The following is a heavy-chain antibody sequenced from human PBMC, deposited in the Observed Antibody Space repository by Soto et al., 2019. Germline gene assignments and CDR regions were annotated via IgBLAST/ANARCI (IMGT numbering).Heavy chain of an antibody. Sequence: EVQLLESGGGLVQPGGSLRLSCAASGFTFSSYAMSWVRQAPGKGLEWVSAISGGGGSTYYTDSVKGRFTFSRDNSKNTLYLQMTSLRAEDTAVYYCATLQLYHWNYGVDYWGQGTLVTVSS. CDR3: ATLQLYHWNYGVDY. CDR2: ISGGGGST. V-gene: IGHV3-23*01. D-gene: IGHD1-7*01. CDR1: GFTFSSYA. J-gene: IGHJ4*02.